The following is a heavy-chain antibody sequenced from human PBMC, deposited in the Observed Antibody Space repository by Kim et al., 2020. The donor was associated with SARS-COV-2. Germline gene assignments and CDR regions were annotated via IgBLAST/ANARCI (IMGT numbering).Heavy chain of an antibody. CDR1: GFTFSSYA. D-gene: IGHD3-3*01. Sequence: GGSLRLSCAASGFTFSSYAMSWVRQAPGKGLEWVSAISGSGGSTYYADSVKGRFTISRDNSKNTLYLQMNSLRAEDTAVYYCAKGHWYYDFWSGYPMYYYYYGMDVWGQGTTVTVSS. J-gene: IGHJ6*02. CDR3: AKGHWYYDFWSGYPMYYYYYGMDV. V-gene: IGHV3-23*01. CDR2: ISGSGGST.